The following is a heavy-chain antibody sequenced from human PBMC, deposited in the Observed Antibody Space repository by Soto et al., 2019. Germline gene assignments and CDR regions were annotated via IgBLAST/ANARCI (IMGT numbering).Heavy chain of an antibody. CDR1: GFSFSTSAVG. CDR3: AHVYWAASGTRYYFDH. V-gene: IGHV2-5*02. J-gene: IGHJ4*02. D-gene: IGHD6-13*01. Sequence: QITLTESGPTLVKPTQTLTLTCTFSGFSFSTSAVGVGWIRQPPGKALEFLALIYWDEDKRYRPSLKSKISITKDTSRNQVVLTMTDLDPEDTATYYCAHVYWAASGTRYYFDHWGQGTLVTVSS. CDR2: IYWDEDK.